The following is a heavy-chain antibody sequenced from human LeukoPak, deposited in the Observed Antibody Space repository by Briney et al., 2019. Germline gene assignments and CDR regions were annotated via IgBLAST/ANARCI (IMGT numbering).Heavy chain of an antibody. V-gene: IGHV4-31*03. Sequence: SQTLSLTCTVSGGSISSGGYYWSWIRQHPGKCLEWIGYVYYSGNTYYNPSLKSRVTISVDTSKNQFSLKLSSVTAADTAVYYCARGVVSGDYYFDYWGQGTLVTVSS. J-gene: IGHJ4*02. CDR1: GGSISSGGYY. D-gene: IGHD3-10*01. CDR3: ARGVVSGDYYFDY. CDR2: VYYSGNT.